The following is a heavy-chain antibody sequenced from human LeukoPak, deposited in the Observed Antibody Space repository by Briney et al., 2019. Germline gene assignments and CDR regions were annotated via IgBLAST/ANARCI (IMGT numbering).Heavy chain of an antibody. Sequence: PGGSLRLSCAASGFTFSSYAMRWVRQAPGKGLEWVSGISTGGGNTYYADSVKGRFTISRDNSMDTLYLQMNSLRAEDTAVYYCAKDPGGYWFFDLWGRGTLVTVSS. CDR1: GFTFSSYA. D-gene: IGHD3-10*01. V-gene: IGHV3-23*01. J-gene: IGHJ2*01. CDR2: ISTGGGNT. CDR3: AKDPGGYWFFDL.